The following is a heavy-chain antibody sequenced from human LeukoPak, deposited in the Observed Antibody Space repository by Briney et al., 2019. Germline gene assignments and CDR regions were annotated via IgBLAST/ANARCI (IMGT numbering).Heavy chain of an antibody. J-gene: IGHJ4*02. CDR1: GFTVSSNY. CDR3: ARGPSGPRLTDRFDY. V-gene: IGHV3-66*01. D-gene: IGHD4-11*01. Sequence: PGGSLRLSCAASGFTVSSNYMSWVRQAPGKGLEWVSVIYSGGSTYYADSVKGRFTISRDNAKNSLYLQMNSLRAEDTAVYYCARGPSGPRLTDRFDYLGQGTLVTVSS. CDR2: IYSGGST.